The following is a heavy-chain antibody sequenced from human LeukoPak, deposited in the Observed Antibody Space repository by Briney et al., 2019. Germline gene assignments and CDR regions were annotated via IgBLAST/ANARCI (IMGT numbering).Heavy chain of an antibody. J-gene: IGHJ5*02. Sequence: NPGGSLRLSCAASGFTFSSYTMNWVRQAPGKGLEWVSSITGSSSYTYNADSVKGRFTISRDNAKNSLYLQMNSLRAEDTAVYYCARVAVAGTWWFDPWGQGTLVTVSS. D-gene: IGHD6-19*01. CDR2: ITGSSSYT. CDR1: GFTFSSYT. CDR3: ARVAVAGTWWFDP. V-gene: IGHV3-21*01.